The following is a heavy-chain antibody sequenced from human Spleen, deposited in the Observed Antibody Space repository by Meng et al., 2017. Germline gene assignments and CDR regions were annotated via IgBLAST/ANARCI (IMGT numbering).Heavy chain of an antibody. D-gene: IGHD2-15*01. CDR3: ARGRRPNRGGQYCFDY. V-gene: IGHV3-49*04. CDR2: IRSRAYGGTS. J-gene: IGHJ4*02. Sequence: GESLKISCTTSGFTSGDYALSWVRQAPGKGLEWVGFIRSRAYGGTSDYAASVQGRLSISRDDSKSIAYLQMNSLRTEDTAVYYCARGRRPNRGGQYCFDYWGQGTLVTVSS. CDR1: GFTSGDYA.